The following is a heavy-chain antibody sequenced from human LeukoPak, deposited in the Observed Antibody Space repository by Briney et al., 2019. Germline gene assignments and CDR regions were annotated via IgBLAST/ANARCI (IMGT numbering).Heavy chain of an antibody. D-gene: IGHD3-10*01. CDR2: TYYRSKWYN. V-gene: IGHV6-1*01. J-gene: IGHJ6*04. CDR3: ARDSDSYGSGGYVFYPDV. Sequence: SQTLSLTCAISGDSVSSNSAAWNWIRQSPSRGLEWLGRTYYRSKWYNDYAVSVKSRITINPDTPKNQFSLNLSSVTAADTAVYYCARDSDSYGSGGYVFYPDVWGKGTTVTISS. CDR1: GDSVSSNSAA.